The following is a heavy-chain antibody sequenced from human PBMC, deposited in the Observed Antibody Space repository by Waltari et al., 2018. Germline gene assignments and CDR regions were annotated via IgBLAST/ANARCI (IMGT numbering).Heavy chain of an antibody. CDR2: IRSKANSYAT. J-gene: IGHJ4*02. CDR1: GFTFSGSA. V-gene: IGHV3-73*01. CDR3: TMVEMARDY. Sequence: EVQLVESGGGLVQPGGSLRLSCAASGFTFSGSAMHWVRQASGKGLECVGRIRSKANSYATAYAASVKGRFTISRDDSKNTAYLQMNSLKTEDTAVYYCTMVEMARDYWGQGTLVTVSS. D-gene: IGHD2-15*01.